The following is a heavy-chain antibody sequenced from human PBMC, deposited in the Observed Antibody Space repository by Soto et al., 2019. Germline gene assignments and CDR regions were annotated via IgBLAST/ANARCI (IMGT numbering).Heavy chain of an antibody. D-gene: IGHD3-10*01. CDR3: ARDRYYGSGTYYNFYSGMDV. CDR1: GGSINGGDYY. Sequence: SETLSLTCTVSGGSINGGDYYWTWVRQPPGKDLEWIGNIFHSGSTYYTPSLQSRVTISLDTSKNHFSLKLSSVTPADTAVYYCARDRYYGSGTYYNFYSGMDVWGQGTTGTVS. CDR2: IFHSGST. V-gene: IGHV4-30-4*01. J-gene: IGHJ6*02.